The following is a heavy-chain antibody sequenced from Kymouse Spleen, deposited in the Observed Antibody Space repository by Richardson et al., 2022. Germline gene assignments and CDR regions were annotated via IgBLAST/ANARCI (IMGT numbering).Heavy chain of an antibody. CDR1: GGSFSGYY. CDR2: INHSGST. J-gene: IGHJ4*02. D-gene: IGHD7-27*02. CDR3: AREGTGDGDY. Sequence: QVQLQQWGAGLLKPSETLSLTCAVYGGSFSGYYWSWIRQPPGKGLEWIGEINHSGSTNYNPSLKSRVTISVDTSKNQFSLKLSSVTAADTAVYYCAREGTGDGDYWGQGTLVTVSS. V-gene: IGHV4-34*01.